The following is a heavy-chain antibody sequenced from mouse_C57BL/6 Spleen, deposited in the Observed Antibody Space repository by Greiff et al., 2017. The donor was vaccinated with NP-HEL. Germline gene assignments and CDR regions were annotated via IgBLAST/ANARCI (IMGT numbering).Heavy chain of an antibody. Sequence: QVQLQQPGAELVRPGSSVKLSCKASGYTFTSYWMHWVKQRPIQGLEWIGNIDPSDSETHYNQKFKDKATLTVDKSSSTAYMQLSSLTSEDSAVYYWARGGDGGSWFAYWGQGTLVTVSA. D-gene: IGHD3-3*01. V-gene: IGHV1-52*01. CDR1: GYTFTSYW. J-gene: IGHJ3*01. CDR3: ARGGDGGSWFAY. CDR2: IDPSDSET.